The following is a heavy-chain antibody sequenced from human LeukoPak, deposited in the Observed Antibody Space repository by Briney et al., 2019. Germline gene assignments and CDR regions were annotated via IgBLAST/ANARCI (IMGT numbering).Heavy chain of an antibody. CDR2: INPSGGST. CDR1: GYTFTSYY. J-gene: IGHJ5*02. CDR3: ARDYSNYVWFDP. V-gene: IGHV1-46*01. Sequence: ASVKVSCKASGYTFTSYYMHWVRQAPGQGLEWMGIINPSGGSTSYAQKFQGRVTITADKSTSTAYMELSSLRSEDTAVYYCARDYSNYVWFDPWGQGTLVTVSS. D-gene: IGHD4-11*01.